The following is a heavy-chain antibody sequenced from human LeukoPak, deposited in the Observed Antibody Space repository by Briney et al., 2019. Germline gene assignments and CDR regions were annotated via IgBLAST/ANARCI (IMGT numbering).Heavy chain of an antibody. CDR1: GFTFSSYA. Sequence: GGSLRLSCAASGFTFSSYAMHWVRQAPGKGLEYVSAISSNGGSTYYANSVKGRFTISRDNSKKTLYLQMGSLRAEDMAVYYCARGPAAFLRYFDWLSEHYFDYWGQGTLVTVSS. D-gene: IGHD3-9*01. CDR3: ARGPAAFLRYFDWLSEHYFDY. J-gene: IGHJ4*02. V-gene: IGHV3-64*01. CDR2: ISSNGGST.